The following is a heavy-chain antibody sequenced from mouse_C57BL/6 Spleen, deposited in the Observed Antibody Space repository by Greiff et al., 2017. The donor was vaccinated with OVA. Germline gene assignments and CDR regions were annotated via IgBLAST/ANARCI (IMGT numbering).Heavy chain of an antibody. D-gene: IGHD2-14*01. V-gene: IGHV14-4*01. J-gene: IGHJ4*01. Sequence: DVHLVESGAELVRPGASVKLSCTASGFNIKDDYMHWVKQRPEQGLEWIGWIDPENGDTEYASKFQGKATITADTSSNTAYLQLSSLTSEDTAVYYCTTDYRYAMDYWGQGTSVTVSS. CDR1: GFNIKDDY. CDR3: TTDYRYAMDY. CDR2: IDPENGDT.